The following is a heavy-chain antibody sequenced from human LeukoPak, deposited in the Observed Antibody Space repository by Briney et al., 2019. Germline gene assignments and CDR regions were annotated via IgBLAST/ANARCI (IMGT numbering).Heavy chain of an antibody. J-gene: IGHJ6*03. CDR3: AIDENSSYMYV. V-gene: IGHV4-30-4*08. CDR1: AVSISSGDYY. Sequence: PSETLSLTCAVSAVSISSGDYYWTWIRQPPGKGLEWIGYISYSGSTYYNPSLKSGITISLDTSKNQFSLKVTSVTAADTAVYYCAIDENSSYMYVWATGTTVTVSS. CDR2: ISYSGST.